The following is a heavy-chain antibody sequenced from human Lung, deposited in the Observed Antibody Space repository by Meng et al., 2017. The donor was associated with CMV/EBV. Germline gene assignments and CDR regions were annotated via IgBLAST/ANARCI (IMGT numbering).Heavy chain of an antibody. D-gene: IGHD3-22*01. V-gene: IGHV3-30-3*01. Sequence: GESXKISCAASGFTFSSYALHWVRQAPGKGLEWVAVISYDGSIKHYADSVKGRFSISRDNPKNTLYLQMNSLRADDTAVYYCARDRYYYDSNFDHWGPGKRVHGSS. CDR3: ARDRYYYDSNFDH. CDR1: GFTFSSYA. J-gene: IGHJ4*02. CDR2: ISYDGSIK.